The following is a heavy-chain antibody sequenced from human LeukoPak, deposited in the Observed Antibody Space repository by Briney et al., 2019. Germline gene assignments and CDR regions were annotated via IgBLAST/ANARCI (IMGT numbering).Heavy chain of an antibody. J-gene: IGHJ4*02. CDR1: GFTFGDYA. CDR3: IRPGTGYGRGVSSSGWGGEDPIFDY. CDR2: IRSKAYGGTT. D-gene: IGHD2-15*01. Sequence: QPGRSLRLSCTASGFTFGDYAMSWVRQAPGKGLEWVGFIRSKAYGGTTEYAASVKGRFTISRDDSKSIAYLQMNSLKTEDTAVYYCIRPGTGYGRGVSSSGWGGEDPIFDYWGQGTLVTVSS. V-gene: IGHV3-49*04.